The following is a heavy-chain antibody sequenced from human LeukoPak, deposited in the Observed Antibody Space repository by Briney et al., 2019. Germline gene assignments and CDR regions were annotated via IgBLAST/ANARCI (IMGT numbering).Heavy chain of an antibody. J-gene: IGHJ4*02. CDR3: ARDWGIAVERTEGLDY. D-gene: IGHD6-19*01. CDR2: ISSSSSYT. CDR1: GFTFSDYY. Sequence: GGSLRLSCAASGFTFSDYYMSWIRQAPREGLEWVSYISSSSSYTNYADSVKGRFTISRDNAKNSLCLQMNSLRAEDTAVYYCARDWGIAVERTEGLDYWGQGTLVTVSS. V-gene: IGHV3-11*05.